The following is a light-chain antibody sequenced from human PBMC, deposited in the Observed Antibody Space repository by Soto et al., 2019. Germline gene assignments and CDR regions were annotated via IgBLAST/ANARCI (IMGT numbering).Light chain of an antibody. J-gene: IGKJ3*01. CDR1: QSVSGSY. Sequence: EIVLTQSPATLSLSPGERATLSCGASQSVSGSYLACYQQKPGLAPRLLIYDTSSRAAGIPDSFSASGSGTDFTLTISRLEPEDFAVYYCQQCGSSPLFTFGPGAKVDI. V-gene: IGKV3D-20*01. CDR2: DTS. CDR3: QQCGSSPLFT.